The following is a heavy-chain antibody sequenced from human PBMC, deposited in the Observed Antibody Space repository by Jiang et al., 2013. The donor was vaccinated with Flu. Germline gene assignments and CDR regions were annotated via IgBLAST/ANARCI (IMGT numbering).Heavy chain of an antibody. CDR2: IYWDDRK. Sequence: KPTQTLTLTCTFSGFSLSSGGVGVGWICQPPGKAPEWLALIYWDDRKRYSPSLNSRLSITKDTSRNQVVLTMTNMDPVDTGTYYCVHRRGITLVQGIIFGDYFDFWGQGTLVAVSS. CDR1: GFSLSSGGVG. CDR3: VHRRGITLVQGIIFGDYFDF. V-gene: IGHV2-5*02. D-gene: IGHD3-10*01. J-gene: IGHJ4*02.